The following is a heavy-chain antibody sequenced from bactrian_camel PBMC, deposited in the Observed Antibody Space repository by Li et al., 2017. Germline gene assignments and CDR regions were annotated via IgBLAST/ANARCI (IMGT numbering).Heavy chain of an antibody. CDR2: IYSDGSKT. D-gene: IGHD1*01. Sequence: VQLVESGGGLVQPGGSLRLSCAASGFPFSSYAMSWVRQAPGKGLEWVSGIYSDGSKTLYADSVKGRFTISQDNAKNTLYLQMNNLKPEDTAEYYCATDPTMGYVMRCDHGGQGTQVTVS. V-gene: IGHV3S7*01. CDR1: GFPFSSYA. CDR3: ATDPTMGYVMRCDH. J-gene: IGHJ4*01.